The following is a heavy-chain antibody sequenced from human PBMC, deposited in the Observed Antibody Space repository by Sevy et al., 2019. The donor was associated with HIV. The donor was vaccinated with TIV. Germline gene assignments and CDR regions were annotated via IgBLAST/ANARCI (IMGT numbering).Heavy chain of an antibody. CDR1: GFTFCHYG. Sequence: GGSLRLSCAASGFTFCHYGMHWVRQAPGKGLEWVSFIHFDGSHISYSDSVKGRFTISRDNSRNTFYLQMTSLRSEDTALYFCAKNTAAAGAWGSDYWGQGTLVTVSS. V-gene: IGHV3-30*02. J-gene: IGHJ4*02. CDR2: IHFDGSHI. D-gene: IGHD6-13*01. CDR3: AKNTAAAGAWGSDY.